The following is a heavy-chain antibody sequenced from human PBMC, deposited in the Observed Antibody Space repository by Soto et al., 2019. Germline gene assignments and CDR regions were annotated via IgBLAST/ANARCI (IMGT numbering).Heavy chain of an antibody. CDR3: ASSNIAAAGFYYYGIDV. Sequence: SETLSLTCTVSGGSISSDSYYWGWIRQPPGKGLEWIGSIYYSGSTYYSSSLKSRVTISVDTSKNEFSLRLSSVTAADTAVYYCASSNIAAAGFYYYGIDVCGQGTTVTVSS. CDR2: IYYSGST. J-gene: IGHJ6*02. D-gene: IGHD6-13*01. CDR1: GGSISSDSYY. V-gene: IGHV4-39*01.